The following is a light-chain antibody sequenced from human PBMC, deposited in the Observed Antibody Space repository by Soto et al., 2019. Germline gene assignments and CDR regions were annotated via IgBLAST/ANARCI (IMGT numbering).Light chain of an antibody. Sequence: GERVTLSCRASQSVSSSYLTWYQQKPGQAPRLLIYGASTRATGIPARFSGSGSGTDFTLTISSLQPDDFATYYCQQYNSYSFGQGTKVDI. CDR2: GAS. CDR1: QSVSSSY. CDR3: QQYNSYS. J-gene: IGKJ1*01. V-gene: IGKV3D-7*01.